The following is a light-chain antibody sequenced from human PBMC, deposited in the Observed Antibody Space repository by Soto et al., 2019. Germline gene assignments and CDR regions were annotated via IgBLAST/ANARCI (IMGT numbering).Light chain of an antibody. Sequence: QSALTQPASVSGSPGQSITISCTGTSSDVGGYNFVSWYQQHPGKAPKLKIYDVYNRPSGVSNRFSGSKSGNTASLTISGLQAEDEDEYCCTSSTSTNTLVFGTGTKLTVL. CDR3: TSSTSTNTLV. J-gene: IGLJ1*01. V-gene: IGLV2-14*01. CDR2: DVY. CDR1: SSDVGGYNF.